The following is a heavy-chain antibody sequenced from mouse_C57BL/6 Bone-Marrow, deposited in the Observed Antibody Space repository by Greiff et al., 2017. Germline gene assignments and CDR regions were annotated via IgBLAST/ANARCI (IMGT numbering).Heavy chain of an antibody. D-gene: IGHD1-1*01. CDR1: GYTFTSYG. CDR2: IYPRSGNT. V-gene: IGHV1-81*01. Sequence: VKLQESGAELARPGASVTLSCKASGYTFTSYGISWVKQRTGQGLEWIGEIYPRSGNTYYNEKFKGKATLTADKSSSTAYMELRSLTSEDSAVYFCARRRTTVVATEYFDYWGQGTTLTVSS. CDR3: ARRRTTVVATEYFDY. J-gene: IGHJ2*01.